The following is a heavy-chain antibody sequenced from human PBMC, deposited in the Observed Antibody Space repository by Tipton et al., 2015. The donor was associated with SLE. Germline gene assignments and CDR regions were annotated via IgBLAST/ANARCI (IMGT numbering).Heavy chain of an antibody. CDR2: IYYSGST. CDR3: ARVSQDMVVTGNWYFDL. Sequence: TLSLTCTVSGGSISSGGYYWSWIRQHPGKGLEWIGYIYYSGSTNYNPSLKSRVTISVDTSKNQFSLQLNSVTAADTAIYYCARVSQDMVVTGNWYFDLWGRGTLVTVSS. J-gene: IGHJ2*01. CDR1: GGSISSGGYY. D-gene: IGHD5-12*01. V-gene: IGHV4-31*03.